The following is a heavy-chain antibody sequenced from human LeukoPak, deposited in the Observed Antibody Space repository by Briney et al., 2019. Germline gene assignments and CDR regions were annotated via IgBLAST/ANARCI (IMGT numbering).Heavy chain of an antibody. CDR3: ARHRSGLVWFDP. Sequence: SETLSLTCTVSGGSISSYYWSWIRQLPGKGLEWIGYIFYSGGTNYNPSLKSRVTISVDTSKSQFSLKLSSVTAADTAVYYCARHRSGLVWFDPWGQGTLVTVSS. CDR1: GGSISSYY. D-gene: IGHD3-10*01. J-gene: IGHJ5*02. V-gene: IGHV4-59*08. CDR2: IFYSGGT.